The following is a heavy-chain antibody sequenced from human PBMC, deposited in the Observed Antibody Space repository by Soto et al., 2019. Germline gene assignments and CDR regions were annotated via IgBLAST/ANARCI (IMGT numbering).Heavy chain of an antibody. J-gene: IGHJ3*02. CDR3: VRDRRLRRHPFDI. CDR2: ISFDGTAT. Sequence: EVQLVESGGGLVQPGGSLRLSCAASGFSFSSSWMHWVRQAPGMGLVWVSRISFDGTATTSADAVKGRFIISRDNAKNTLFLQMHHLRADDTAMYYCVRDRRLRRHPFDIWGKGTFVSVSS. D-gene: IGHD2-21*02. V-gene: IGHV3-74*03. CDR1: GFSFSSSW.